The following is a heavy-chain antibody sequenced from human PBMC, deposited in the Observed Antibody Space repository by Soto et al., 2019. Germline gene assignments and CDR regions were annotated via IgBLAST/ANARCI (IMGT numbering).Heavy chain of an antibody. CDR3: ARQRPTDGRWEFANYYGMDV. CDR2: IIHSEST. CDR1: GGSFSAYY. V-gene: IGHV4-34*12. D-gene: IGHD1-26*01. J-gene: IGHJ6*02. Sequence: KTSETLSLTCAVYGGSFSAYYWSWVRQPPGKGLEWIGEIIHSESTKYNPSLKSRVTITVDTSKNQFSLKRSSVTAADTAVYYCARQRPTDGRWEFANYYGMDVWGQGTPVTVSS.